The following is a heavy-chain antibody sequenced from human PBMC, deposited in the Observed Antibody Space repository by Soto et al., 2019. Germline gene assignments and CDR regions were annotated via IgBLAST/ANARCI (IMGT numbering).Heavy chain of an antibody. CDR2: IIPIFGTA. D-gene: IGHD6-13*01. CDR3: ERDMGQQLVLVGWFDP. CDR1: GGTFSSYA. J-gene: IGHJ5*02. V-gene: IGHV1-69*01. Sequence: QVQLVQSGAEVKKPGSSVKVSCKASGGTFSSYAISWVRQAPGQGLEWMGGIIPIFGTANYAQKFQGRVTITADDSTSTAYMELSSLRSEDTAVYYCERDMGQQLVLVGWFDPWGQGTLVTVSS.